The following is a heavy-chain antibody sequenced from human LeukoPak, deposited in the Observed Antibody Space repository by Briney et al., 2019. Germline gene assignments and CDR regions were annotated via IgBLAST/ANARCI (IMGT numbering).Heavy chain of an antibody. CDR2: ISSSSSTI. V-gene: IGHV3-48*01. CDR3: AKDRRLLDY. Sequence: GGSLRLSCAASGFTFSSYSMNWVRQAPGKGLEWVSYISSSSSTIYYADSVKGRFTISRDNAKNSLYLQMNSLRAEDTAVYYCAKDRRLLDYWGQGTLVTVSS. CDR1: GFTFSSYS. J-gene: IGHJ4*02. D-gene: IGHD3-22*01.